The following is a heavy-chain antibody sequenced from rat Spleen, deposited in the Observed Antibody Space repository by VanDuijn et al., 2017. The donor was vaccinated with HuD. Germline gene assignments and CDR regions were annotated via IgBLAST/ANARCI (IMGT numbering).Heavy chain of an antibody. Sequence: QVQLKESGPGLVQPSQTLSLTCTVSGFSLTSYHVSWVRQPPGKGLEWMGVIWGNGNTNYKSVFKSRLRISRDTSKSQVFLKMNNLQTEDTAMYFCATQHYYDGYYRDYWGQGVMVTVSS. CDR1: GFSLTSYH. J-gene: IGHJ2*01. CDR3: ATQHYYDGYYRDY. CDR2: IWGNGNT. V-gene: IGHV2S61*01. D-gene: IGHD1-12*03.